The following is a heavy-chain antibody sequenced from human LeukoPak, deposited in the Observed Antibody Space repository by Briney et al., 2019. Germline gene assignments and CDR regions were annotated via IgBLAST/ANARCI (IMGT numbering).Heavy chain of an antibody. Sequence: GGSLRLSCSASGFTFGTFAMHWVRQAPGKGLEYISTISSIGGGTDYADSVKGRFTISRDNPKNTLFLQMSSLRAEDTAVYYCVKFPDWWGQGTLVTVSS. CDR1: GFTFGTFA. V-gene: IGHV3-64D*09. J-gene: IGHJ4*02. CDR3: VKFPDW. CDR2: ISSIGGGT. D-gene: IGHD3/OR15-3a*01.